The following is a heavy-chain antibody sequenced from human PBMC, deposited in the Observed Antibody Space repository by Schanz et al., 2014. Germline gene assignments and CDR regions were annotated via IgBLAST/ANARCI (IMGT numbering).Heavy chain of an antibody. CDR1: GFTVSSNY. J-gene: IGHJ5*02. CDR2: ISNSGYTI. CDR3: AKELYSGSHYGWFDP. Sequence: EQLLESGGALVQPGGSLRLSCVASGFTVSSNYMSWVRQAPGKGLEWVSYISNSGYTIYYADSVKGRFTISRDNAKNSLYLQMNSLRAEDTAVYYCAKELYSGSHYGWFDPWGQGTLVTVSS. D-gene: IGHD1-26*01. V-gene: IGHV3-11*01.